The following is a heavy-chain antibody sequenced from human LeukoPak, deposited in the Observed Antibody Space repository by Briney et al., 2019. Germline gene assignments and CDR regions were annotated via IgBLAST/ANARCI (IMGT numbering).Heavy chain of an antibody. CDR2: IRHDGSNK. CDR1: GFTFSSYG. Sequence: PGGSLRLSCAASGFTFSSYGMHWVRQAPGKGLEWVAFIRHDGSNKYYADSVKGRFTISRDNSKNTLYLQMNSLGAGDTAVYYCAKEVLKEFSPTYYFDYWGQGTLVTVSS. J-gene: IGHJ4*02. D-gene: IGHD3-16*02. V-gene: IGHV3-30*02. CDR3: AKEVLKEFSPTYYFDY.